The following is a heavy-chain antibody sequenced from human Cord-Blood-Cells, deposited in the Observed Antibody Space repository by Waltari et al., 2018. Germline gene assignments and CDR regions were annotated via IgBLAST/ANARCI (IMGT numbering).Heavy chain of an antibody. J-gene: IGHJ6*02. CDR1: GYTFTSYD. D-gene: IGHD3-3*01. CDR3: ARVALEWYYYYGMDV. CDR2: MNPNSGNT. V-gene: IGHV1-8*01. Sequence: QVQLVQSGAEVKKPGASVKVSCKASGYTFTSYDINWVRQAKGQGLEWMGWMNPNSGNTGYAQKFQGRVTMTRNTSISTAYMELSSLRSEDTAVYYCARVALEWYYYYGMDVWGQGTTVTVSS.